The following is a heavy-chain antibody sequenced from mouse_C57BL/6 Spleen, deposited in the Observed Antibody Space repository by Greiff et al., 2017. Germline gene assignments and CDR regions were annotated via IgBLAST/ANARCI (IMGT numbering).Heavy chain of an antibody. Sequence: EVQGVESGGGLVKPGGSLKLSCAASGFTFSDYGMHWVRQAPEKGLEWVAYISSGSSTIYYADTVKGRFNISRDNAKNTLFLQMTSQRSGDTAMYYCARDCGSSYGYAMDYWGKGTSVTVSS. V-gene: IGHV5-17*01. J-gene: IGHJ4*01. CDR3: ARDCGSSYGYAMDY. D-gene: IGHD1-1*01. CDR2: ISSGSSTI. CDR1: GFTFSDYG.